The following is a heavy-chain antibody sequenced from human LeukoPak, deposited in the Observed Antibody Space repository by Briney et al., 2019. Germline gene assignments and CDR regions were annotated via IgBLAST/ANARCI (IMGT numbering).Heavy chain of an antibody. CDR3: ARDGN. Sequence: GGSLRLSCSASGFTFSNHWMSWVRQAAGKGLEWVANINQDATKKDYVDSVKGRFTISRDNAKSSLYLQMNSLRAEDTAVYYCARDGNWGQGTLVTVSS. V-gene: IGHV3-7*01. CDR2: INQDATKK. CDR1: GFTFSNHW. J-gene: IGHJ4*02.